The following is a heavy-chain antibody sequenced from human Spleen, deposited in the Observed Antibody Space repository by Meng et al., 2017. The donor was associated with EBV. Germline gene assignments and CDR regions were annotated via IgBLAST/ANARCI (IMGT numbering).Heavy chain of an antibody. CDR3: ARTARTPDS. Sequence: GQPVELWGCVVQAGGCLRLPCVASGFSFSDFYMTWIRRPPGKGLEWVSYISGSGSDISYRDSVKGRFTVSRDNAKNSLYLQMSSLRAEDTAVYYCARTARTPDSWSQGTLVTVSS. J-gene: IGHJ4*02. D-gene: IGHD6-6*01. V-gene: IGHV3-11*01. CDR1: GFSFSDFY. CDR2: ISGSGSDI.